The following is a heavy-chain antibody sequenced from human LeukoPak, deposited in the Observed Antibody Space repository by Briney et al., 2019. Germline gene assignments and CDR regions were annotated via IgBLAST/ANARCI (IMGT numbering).Heavy chain of an antibody. CDR3: ARDGTTVVTRDAFDI. CDR2: ISAYNGNT. J-gene: IGHJ3*02. V-gene: IGHV1-18*01. CDR1: GYTFTSYG. Sequence: ASVKVSCKASGYTFTSYGISWVRQAPGQGLEWMRWISAYNGNTNYAQKLQGRVTMTTDTSTSTAYMELRSLRSDDTAVYYCARDGTTVVTRDAFDIWGQGTMVTVSS. D-gene: IGHD4-23*01.